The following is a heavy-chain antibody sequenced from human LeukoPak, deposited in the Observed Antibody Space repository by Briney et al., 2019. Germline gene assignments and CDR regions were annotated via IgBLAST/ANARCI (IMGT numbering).Heavy chain of an antibody. CDR3: ARDTGVVYHY. V-gene: IGHV3-21*01. CDR1: GFTFSSYD. Sequence: GGSLRLSCAASGFTFSSYDMSWVRQAPGKGLEWVSSISSSTTYIYYADSVKGRFTISRDNAKNSLYLQMNSLRAEDTAVYYCARDTGVVYHYWGQGTLVTVSS. J-gene: IGHJ4*02. CDR2: ISSSTTYI. D-gene: IGHD2-8*02.